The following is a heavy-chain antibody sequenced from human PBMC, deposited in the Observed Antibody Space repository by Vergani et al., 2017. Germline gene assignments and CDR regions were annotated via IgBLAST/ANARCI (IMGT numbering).Heavy chain of an antibody. CDR2: IYPGDSDT. CDR3: AKQITLAATGHTNFDY. Sequence: EVQLVQSGAEVKKPGESLKISCKGSGYSFTSYWIGWVRQMPGKGLEWMGIIYPGDSDTRYSPSFQGQVTISADKSISTAYLQWSSLKASDTDMYYCAKQITLAATGHTNFDYWGQGTLVTVSS. J-gene: IGHJ4*02. CDR1: GYSFTSYW. D-gene: IGHD6-13*01. V-gene: IGHV5-51*01.